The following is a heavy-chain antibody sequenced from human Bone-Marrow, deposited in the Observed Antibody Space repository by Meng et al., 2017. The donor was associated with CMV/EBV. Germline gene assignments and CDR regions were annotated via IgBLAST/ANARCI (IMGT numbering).Heavy chain of an antibody. CDR3: AGDSGWQPGGY. V-gene: IGHV4-34*01. CDR1: GGSFSGFY. J-gene: IGHJ4*02. CDR2: INHRRNT. Sequence: SETLSLTCAVYGGSFSGFYWSWIRQAPGKGLEWIGEINHRRNTKYNPYLKGRVTITVDTSKNQFSLILNSVTAADPALYYCAGDSGWQPGGYWGQGNLGTLSS. D-gene: IGHD3-10*01.